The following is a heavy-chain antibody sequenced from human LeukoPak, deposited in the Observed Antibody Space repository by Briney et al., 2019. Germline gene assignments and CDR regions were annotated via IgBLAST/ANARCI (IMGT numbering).Heavy chain of an antibody. CDR3: ASPTFSTNYYYYMDV. CDR1: GFTFSNYE. V-gene: IGHV3-48*03. Sequence: PGGSLRLSCAASGFTFSNYEMSWVRQAPGEGLECVSHISISGSSIYYADSVKGRFTISRDNAKNSLYLQMNSLRAEDKAVYYCASPTFSTNYYYYMDVWGKGTTVTVSS. D-gene: IGHD5-24*01. CDR2: ISISGSSI. J-gene: IGHJ6*03.